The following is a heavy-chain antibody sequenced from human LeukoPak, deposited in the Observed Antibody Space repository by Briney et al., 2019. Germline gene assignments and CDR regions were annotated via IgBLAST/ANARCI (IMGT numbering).Heavy chain of an antibody. V-gene: IGHV4-4*02. Sequence: SETLSHTCAVSGGSISSTNWWSWVRQPPGKGLEWIGEIYHSGSTNYNPSLKSRVTISADKSKNQFSLKLTYVTAADAAVYYCARDRMGVRAFDYWGQGTLVTVSS. CDR3: ARDRMGVRAFDY. D-gene: IGHD3-10*01. J-gene: IGHJ4*02. CDR2: IYHSGST. CDR1: GGSISSTNW.